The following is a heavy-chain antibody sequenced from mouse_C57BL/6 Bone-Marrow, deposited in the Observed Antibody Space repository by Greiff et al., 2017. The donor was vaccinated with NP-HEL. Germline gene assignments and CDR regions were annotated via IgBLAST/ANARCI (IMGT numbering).Heavy chain of an antibody. CDR1: GYTFTSYG. D-gene: IGHD2-3*01. CDR3: ARAKIPYDGYDFWYVDV. J-gene: IGHJ1*03. V-gene: IGHV1-81*01. Sequence: QVQLKQSGAELARPGASVKLSCKASGYTFTSYGISWVKQRTGQGLEWIGEIYPRSGNTYYNEKFKGKATLTADKSSSTAYMELRSLTSEDSAVYFCARAKIPYDGYDFWYVDVWGTGTTVTVTA. CDR2: IYPRSGNT.